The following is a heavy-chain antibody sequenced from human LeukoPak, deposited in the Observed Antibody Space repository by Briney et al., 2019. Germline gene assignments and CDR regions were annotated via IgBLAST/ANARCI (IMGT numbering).Heavy chain of an antibody. CDR3: AKEWGVDYGLRY. J-gene: IGHJ4*02. CDR2: MNPNSGNT. CDR1: GYTFTSYD. Sequence: VASVKVSCKASGYTFTSYDINWVRQATGQGLEWMGWMNPNSGNTGYAQKFQGRVTITRNTSISTAYMELSSLRADDTAVYYCAKEWGVDYGLRYWGQGTLVTVSS. V-gene: IGHV1-8*03. D-gene: IGHD4-17*01.